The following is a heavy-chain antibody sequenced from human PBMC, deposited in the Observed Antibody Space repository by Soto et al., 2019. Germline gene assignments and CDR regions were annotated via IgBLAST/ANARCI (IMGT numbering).Heavy chain of an antibody. Sequence: EVQLVESGEGLVQPGGSLRLSCAASGFTFSSYAMHWVRQAPGKGLEYVSAISSNGGSTYYGDSVKGRFTISRDNSKITLYLQMGSLRAEDMAVYYCARSGSGYEIDYWGQGTLVTVSS. V-gene: IGHV3-64*02. CDR1: GFTFSSYA. J-gene: IGHJ4*02. CDR3: ARSGSGYEIDY. D-gene: IGHD5-12*01. CDR2: ISSNGGST.